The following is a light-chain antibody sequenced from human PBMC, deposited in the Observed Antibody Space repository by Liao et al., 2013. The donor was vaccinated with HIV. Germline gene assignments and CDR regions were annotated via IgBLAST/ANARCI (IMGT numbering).Light chain of an antibody. CDR1: KLGDKY. CDR2: QDN. Sequence: SYELTQPPSVSVSPGQTASITCSGDKLGDKYVCWYQQKPGQSPVLVIYQDNKRPFGIPERFSGSNSGNTATLTISGTQAMDEADYYCQAGDTTTVLFGGGTKLTVL. CDR3: QAGDTTTVL. J-gene: IGLJ2*01. V-gene: IGLV3-1*01.